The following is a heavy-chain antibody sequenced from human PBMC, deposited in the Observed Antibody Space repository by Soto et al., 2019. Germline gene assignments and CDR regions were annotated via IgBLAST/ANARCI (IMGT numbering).Heavy chain of an antibody. J-gene: IGHJ5*02. CDR1: GGSFSGYY. D-gene: IGHD4-4*01. Sequence: QVQLQQWGAGLLKPSETLSLTCAVYGGSFSGYYWSWIRQPPGKGLEWIGEINHSGSTNYNPSLKSRFTISVDTSKNQFSLKLSSVTAADTAVYYCARGRTTVKGWFDPWGQGTLVTVSS. CDR2: INHSGST. V-gene: IGHV4-34*01. CDR3: ARGRTTVKGWFDP.